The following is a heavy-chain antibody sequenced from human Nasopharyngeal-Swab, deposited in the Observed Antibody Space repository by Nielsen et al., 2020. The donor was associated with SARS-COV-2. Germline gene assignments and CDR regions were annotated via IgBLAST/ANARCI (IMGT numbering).Heavy chain of an antibody. V-gene: IGHV3-21*01. CDR3: ARNPSPPYSSGWFDY. Sequence: ESLKISCAASGFTLSSYSMNWVRQAPGKGLEWVSSISSSSSYIYYADSVKGRFTISRDNAKNSLYLQMNSLRAEDTAVYYCARNPSPPYSSGWFDYWGQGTLVTVSS. CDR2: ISSSSSYI. D-gene: IGHD6-19*01. J-gene: IGHJ5*01. CDR1: GFTLSSYS.